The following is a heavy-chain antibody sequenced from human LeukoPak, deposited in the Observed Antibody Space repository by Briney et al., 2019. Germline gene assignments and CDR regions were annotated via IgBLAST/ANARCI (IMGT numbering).Heavy chain of an antibody. CDR2: IYPGDSDT. Sequence: GESLKISCKGSGYSFTSYWIGWVRQMPGKGLEWMGIIYPGDSDTRYSPSFQGQVTISADKSISTAYLQWSSLKASDTAMYYCARSCTFGNYYYDSSGPLDYWGQGTLVTVSS. V-gene: IGHV5-51*01. D-gene: IGHD3-22*01. CDR3: ARSCTFGNYYYDSSGPLDY. CDR1: GYSFTSYW. J-gene: IGHJ4*02.